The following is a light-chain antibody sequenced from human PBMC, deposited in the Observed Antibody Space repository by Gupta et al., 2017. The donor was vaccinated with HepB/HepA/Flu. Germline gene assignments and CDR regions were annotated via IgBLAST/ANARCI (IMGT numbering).Light chain of an antibody. J-gene: IGLJ2*01. V-gene: IGLV2-18*02. CDR2: EVS. Sequence: QSALTQPPSVSGSPGQSVTISCTGTSSDVGSSNHVSWYQQPQGTAPKLIIYEVSSRPSGVPERFSGSKSGNTASLTIAGLQAEDEADYYCSSYTSSSTYVLFGGGTRLTVL. CDR3: SSYTSSSTYVL. CDR1: SSDVGSSNH.